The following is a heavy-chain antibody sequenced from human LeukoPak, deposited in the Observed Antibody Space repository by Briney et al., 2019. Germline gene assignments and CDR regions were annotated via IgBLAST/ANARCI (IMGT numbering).Heavy chain of an antibody. CDR1: GFIVSSNS. D-gene: IGHD6-6*01. Sequence: GGSLRLSCAASGFIVSSNSMNWVRQAPGKGLEWVANIKQDGSEKDYVDSVKGRFTISRDNAKSSLYLQMNSLRAEDTAVYYCAGYSRSSGWFDPWGQGTLVTVSS. J-gene: IGHJ5*02. CDR3: AGYSRSSGWFDP. V-gene: IGHV3-7*01. CDR2: IKQDGSEK.